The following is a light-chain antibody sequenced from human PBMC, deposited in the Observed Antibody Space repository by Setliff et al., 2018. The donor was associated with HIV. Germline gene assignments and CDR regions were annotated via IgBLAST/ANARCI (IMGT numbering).Light chain of an antibody. CDR3: SSYTSRTTVV. V-gene: IGLV2-14*03. CDR2: DVT. J-gene: IGLJ2*01. CDR1: SSDVGGYNY. Sequence: QSVLTQPASVSGSPGQSITISRTGTSSDVGGYNYVSWYQQHPDKAPKLIIYDVTKRPSGVSNHFSGSKSDNTASLTISGLQAEDEADYYCSSYTSRTTVVFGGGTKVTVL.